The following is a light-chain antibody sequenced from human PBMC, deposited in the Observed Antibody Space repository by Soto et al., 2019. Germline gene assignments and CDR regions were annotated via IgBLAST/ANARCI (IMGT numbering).Light chain of an antibody. CDR2: DAS. CDR3: QQYSTYWT. J-gene: IGKJ1*01. V-gene: IGKV1-5*01. Sequence: DIQMTQSPSTLSASVADRVTITCRASQSISSWLAWYQQKPGKAPKLLIYDASSLESGVPSRFSGSKSGTEFTLTISSLQPDDFATYYCQQYSTYWTFGQGTQGGYQ. CDR1: QSISSW.